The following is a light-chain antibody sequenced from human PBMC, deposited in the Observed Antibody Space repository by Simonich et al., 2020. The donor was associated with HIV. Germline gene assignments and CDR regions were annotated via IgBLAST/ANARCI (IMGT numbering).Light chain of an antibody. CDR1: QSISSW. Sequence: DIQMTQSPSTLSGSVGDRVTITCRASQSISSWLAWYQQKPGKAPKLLIYKASSLESGVPSRFSGSGSGTEFTLTISSLQPDDFATYFCQQYSNYSRTFGQGTKVDIK. V-gene: IGKV1-5*03. J-gene: IGKJ1*01. CDR2: KAS. CDR3: QQYSNYSRT.